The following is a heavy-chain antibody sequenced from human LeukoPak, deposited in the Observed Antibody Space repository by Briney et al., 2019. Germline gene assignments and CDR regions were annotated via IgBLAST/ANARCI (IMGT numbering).Heavy chain of an antibody. J-gene: IGHJ4*02. CDR2: ISSNGGST. CDR1: GFTFSSYA. Sequence: GGSLRLSCAASGFTFSSYAMHWVRQAPGKGLEYVSAISSNGGSTYYANSVKGRFTISRDNSKNTLYLQMGSLRAEDMAVYYCARDRYSSGWGLLDYWGQGTLVTVSS. D-gene: IGHD6-19*01. V-gene: IGHV3-64*01. CDR3: ARDRYSSGWGLLDY.